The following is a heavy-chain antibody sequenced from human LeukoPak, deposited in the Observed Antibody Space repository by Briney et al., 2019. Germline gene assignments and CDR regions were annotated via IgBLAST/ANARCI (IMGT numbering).Heavy chain of an antibody. CDR1: GFTFSSYS. J-gene: IGHJ4*02. D-gene: IGHD3-10*01. CDR2: ISSSSSYI. CDR3: ARGGHYYGSGSADY. V-gene: IGHV3-21*01. Sequence: GGSLRLFWAASGFTFSSYSMNWVRQAPGKGLEWVSSISSSSSYIYYADSVKGRFTISRDNAKNSLYLQMNSLRAEDTAVYYCARGGHYYGSGSADYWGQGTLLTVSS.